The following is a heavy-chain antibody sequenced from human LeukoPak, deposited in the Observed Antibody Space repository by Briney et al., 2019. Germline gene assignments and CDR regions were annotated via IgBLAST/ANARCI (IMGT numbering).Heavy chain of an antibody. CDR3: ARDLQNYDFWSGCWKGYGMDV. CDR1: GFTVSSNY. J-gene: IGHJ6*02. CDR2: IYSGGST. Sequence: PGGSLRLSCAASGFTVSSNYMSWVRQAPGKGLEWVSVIYSGGSTYYADSVKGRFTISRDNSKNTLYLQMNSLRAEDTAVYYCARDLQNYDFWSGCWKGYGMDVWGQGTTVTVSS. D-gene: IGHD3-3*01. V-gene: IGHV3-53*01.